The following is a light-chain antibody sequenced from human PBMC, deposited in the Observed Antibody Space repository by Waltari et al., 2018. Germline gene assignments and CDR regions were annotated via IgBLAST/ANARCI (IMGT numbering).Light chain of an antibody. Sequence: AIQMTQSPSSLSASVGDRVTITCRASQGIGNNLGWYQQKPGKAPKLLIYGTSSVQNGVPSTFSVSGSGTDFTLTISSLQPEDFATYYCLQDYTYPWTFGQGTKVEI. CDR1: QGIGNN. CDR2: GTS. CDR3: LQDYTYPWT. J-gene: IGKJ1*01. V-gene: IGKV1-6*01.